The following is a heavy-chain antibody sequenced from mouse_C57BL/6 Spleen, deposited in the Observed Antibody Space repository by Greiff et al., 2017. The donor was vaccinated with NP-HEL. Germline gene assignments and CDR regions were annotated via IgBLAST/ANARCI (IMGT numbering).Heavy chain of an antibody. CDR3: AREEAITTVWYFDV. J-gene: IGHJ1*03. CDR1: GYSFTDYN. Sequence: VQLQQSGPELVKPGASVKISCKASGYSFTDYNMNWVKQSTGKSLEWIGVINPNYGTTSYNQKFKGKATLTVDQSSSTAYMQLNSLTSEDSAVYYCAREEAITTVWYFDVWGTGTTVTVSS. V-gene: IGHV1-39*01. CDR2: INPNYGTT. D-gene: IGHD1-1*01.